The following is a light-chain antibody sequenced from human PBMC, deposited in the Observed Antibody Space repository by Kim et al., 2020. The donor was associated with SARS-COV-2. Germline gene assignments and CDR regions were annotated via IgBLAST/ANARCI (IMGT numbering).Light chain of an antibody. CDR1: GDNH. V-gene: IGLV3-1*01. CDR2: QDK. J-gene: IGLJ1*01. CDR3: QAWDSNTCV. Sequence: GDNHTSWYQQRPGQSPILVIYQDKRRPSGIPERFSGSNSGNTATLTISETQTLDEADYFCQAWDSNTCVFGTGTKVTVL.